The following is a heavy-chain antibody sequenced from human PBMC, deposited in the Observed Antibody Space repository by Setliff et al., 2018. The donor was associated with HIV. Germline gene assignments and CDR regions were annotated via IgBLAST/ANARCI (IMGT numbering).Heavy chain of an antibody. D-gene: IGHD6-13*01. V-gene: IGHV4-59*12. CDR3: ARGSHGTSWTDY. CDR2: IYYNGNT. Sequence: SETLSLTCTVSGGSISSYYWSWIRQPPGKGLEWIGYIYYNGNTNYNPSLKSRVTISVDTSTSRLSLKVHSVTAADTAMYYCARGSHGTSWTDYWGQGTLVTVSS. CDR1: GGSISSYY. J-gene: IGHJ4*02.